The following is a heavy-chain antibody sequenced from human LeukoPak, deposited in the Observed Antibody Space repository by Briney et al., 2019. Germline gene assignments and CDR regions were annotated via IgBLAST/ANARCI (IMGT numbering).Heavy chain of an antibody. D-gene: IGHD4-23*01. J-gene: IGHJ4*02. CDR1: GFSFCNYW. CDR3: ARERDDGGVEY. CDR2: VKEDGRVK. Sequence: PGGSLRLSCAASGFSFCNYWMSWVRQAPEKGLEWVANVKEDGRVKQYMDSVKGRFTISRDNAKNSLYLQMNSLRVEDTAVYYCARERDDGGVEYWGQGRLVTVSS. V-gene: IGHV3-7*01.